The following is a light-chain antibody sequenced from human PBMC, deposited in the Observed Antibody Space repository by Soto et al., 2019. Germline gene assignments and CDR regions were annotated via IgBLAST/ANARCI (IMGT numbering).Light chain of an antibody. J-gene: IGKJ2*01. V-gene: IGKV1-39*01. Sequence: DIQMTQSPSSLSASVGDRVTISCRASQSISSYLNWYQQKPGKAPKLLIYTASSLQSGVPSRFSGSGSETDFTLTISSLQPEDFATYFCHHSYSTPHTLGQGYKLDLK. CDR2: TAS. CDR1: QSISSY. CDR3: HHSYSTPHT.